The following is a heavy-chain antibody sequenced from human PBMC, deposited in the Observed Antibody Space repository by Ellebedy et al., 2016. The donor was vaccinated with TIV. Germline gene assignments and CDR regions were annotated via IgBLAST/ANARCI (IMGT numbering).Heavy chain of an antibody. CDR3: AKDSGRSGWISDY. Sequence: GESLKISCVVSGFTFSTYAMRWFRQAPGKGLEWVSALSTGGVTFYAASVNGRFTISRDRSKNTLYLQMNSLRVEDTAVYFCAKDSGRSGWISDYWGQGTLVTVSS. CDR2: LSTGGVT. D-gene: IGHD3-10*01. J-gene: IGHJ4*02. V-gene: IGHV3-23*01. CDR1: GFTFSTYA.